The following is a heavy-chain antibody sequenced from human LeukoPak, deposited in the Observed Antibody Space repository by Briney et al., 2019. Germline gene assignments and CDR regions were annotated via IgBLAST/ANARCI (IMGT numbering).Heavy chain of an antibody. J-gene: IGHJ3*02. Sequence: PGGSLRLSCAASGCTFSSYEMNWVRQAPGKGLEWVSYISSGGSTIYYADSVKGRFTISRDNTKNSLYLQMNSLRAEDTAVYYCASLGDIVVVVADNAFDIWGQGTMVTVSS. V-gene: IGHV3-48*03. CDR3: ASLGDIVVVVADNAFDI. CDR1: GCTFSSYE. D-gene: IGHD2-15*01. CDR2: ISSGGSTI.